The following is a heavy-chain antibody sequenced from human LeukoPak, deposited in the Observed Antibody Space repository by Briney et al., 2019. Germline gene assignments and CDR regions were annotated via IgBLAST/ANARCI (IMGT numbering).Heavy chain of an antibody. D-gene: IGHD3-22*01. CDR3: ARASYSYDINGWVPFDY. CDR2: IDYSGNT. J-gene: IGHJ4*02. CDR1: GGSIRSESYY. Sequence: PSETLSLTCTVSGGSIRSESYYWGWLRQTPGKGLEWIGSIDYSGNTYNTPSLKSRVTLSVDTSKNQFSLKMRSLTAADTAVYYCARASYSYDINGWVPFDYWGQGTLVTVSS. V-gene: IGHV4-39*01.